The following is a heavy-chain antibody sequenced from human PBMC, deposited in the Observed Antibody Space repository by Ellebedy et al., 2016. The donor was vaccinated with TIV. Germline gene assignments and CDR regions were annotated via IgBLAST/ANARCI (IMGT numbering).Heavy chain of an antibody. CDR3: ARDPGGMDV. J-gene: IGHJ6*02. Sequence: SETLSLXCSLSGDSINTKYWNWVRQPPGKGLEWIGYIYYSGSTYYNPSLKSRVTISVDTSKNQFSLKLSSVTAADTAVYYCARDPGGMDVWGQGTTVTVSS. D-gene: IGHD5-24*01. V-gene: IGHV4-59*06. CDR1: GDSINTKY. CDR2: IYYSGST.